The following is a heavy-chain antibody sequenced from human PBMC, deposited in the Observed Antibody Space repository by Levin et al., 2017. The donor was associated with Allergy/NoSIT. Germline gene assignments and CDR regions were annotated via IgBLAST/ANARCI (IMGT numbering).Heavy chain of an antibody. CDR1: GDSVSRGY. J-gene: IGHJ5*02. D-gene: IGHD2-8*02. V-gene: IGHV4-38-2*01. Sequence: PGGSLRLSCAVSGDSVSRGYWGWVRQPPGKGPEWIGSLSHSGNTYDNPSLRGRVTMSIDTSKNQFSLVLNLVTAADTAVYYCAKNGCPGGICQTGWFDPWGRGTRVIVSS. CDR2: LSHSGNT. CDR3: AKNGCPGGICQTGWFDP.